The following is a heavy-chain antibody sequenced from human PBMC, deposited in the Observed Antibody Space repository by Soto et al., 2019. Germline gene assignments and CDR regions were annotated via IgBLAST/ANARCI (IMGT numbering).Heavy chain of an antibody. CDR2: ISSNSAYI. CDR1: GFTFRSFT. D-gene: IGHD6-13*01. V-gene: IGHV3-21*01. J-gene: IGHJ5*02. Sequence: GGSLRLSCAASGFTFRSFTMNWVRQTPGKGLEWVSTISSNSAYIYYTDALRGRFTISRDNAKNSLHLQMNSLRAEDTAVYYCTRDASRDSSARGWFDPWGPGTLVTVS. CDR3: TRDASRDSSARGWFDP.